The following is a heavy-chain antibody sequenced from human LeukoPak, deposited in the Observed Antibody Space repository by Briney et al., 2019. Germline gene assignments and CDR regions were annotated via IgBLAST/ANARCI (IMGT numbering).Heavy chain of an antibody. CDR3: ARDTTPKDYYYYMDV. J-gene: IGHJ6*03. CDR2: ISAYNGNT. D-gene: IGHD1-26*01. V-gene: IGHV1-18*01. Sequence: ASVKVSCKASGYAFTSYGISWVRQAPGQGLEWMGWISAYNGNTNYAQKLQGRVTMTTDTSTSTAYMELRSLRSDDTAVYNCARDTTPKDYYYYMDVWGKGTTVTVSS. CDR1: GYAFTSYG.